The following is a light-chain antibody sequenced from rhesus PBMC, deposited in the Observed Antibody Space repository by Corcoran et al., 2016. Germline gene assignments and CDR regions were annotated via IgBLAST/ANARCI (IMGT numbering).Light chain of an antibody. CDR1: QGINNY. CDR2: YAS. V-gene: IGKV1-66*01. Sequence: DIQMTQSPSSLSASVGDRVTITCRASQGINNYLSWYQQKPGKAPKPLIEYASSLETGVPSRFSGSRSGTDYTLTISILQPEDIATYYCQQYNNSPLTFGGGTKVELK. CDR3: QQYNNSPLT. J-gene: IGKJ4*01.